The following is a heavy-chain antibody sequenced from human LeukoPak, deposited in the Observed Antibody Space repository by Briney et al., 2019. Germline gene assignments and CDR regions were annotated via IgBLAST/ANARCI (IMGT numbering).Heavy chain of an antibody. D-gene: IGHD6-13*01. CDR1: GGTFSSYA. J-gene: IGHJ4*02. CDR2: IIPIFGTA. CDR3: ARNPYSSSWYSGY. Sequence: GASVKVSCKASGGTFSSYAISWVRQAPGQGLEWMGRIIPIFGTANYAQKFQGRVTITTDESTSTAYMELSSLRSEDTAVYYCARNPYSSSWYSGYWGQGTLVTASS. V-gene: IGHV1-69*05.